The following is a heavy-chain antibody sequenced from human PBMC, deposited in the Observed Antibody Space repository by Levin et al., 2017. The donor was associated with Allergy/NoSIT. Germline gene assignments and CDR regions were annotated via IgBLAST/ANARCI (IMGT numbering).Heavy chain of an antibody. J-gene: IGHJ4*02. CDR1: GFSFSSYA. CDR3: ADVHGQNWYETQTF. D-gene: IGHD5-24*01. V-gene: IGHV3-23*05. Sequence: PGGSLRLSCAASGFSFSSYAMSWGRQAPGKGLEWISTITWSGSDTYYADSVRGRFTTSRDNSKNMLFLALKSLRVDDTAIYYCADVHGQNWYETQTFWGQGTPVTV. CDR2: ITWSGSDT.